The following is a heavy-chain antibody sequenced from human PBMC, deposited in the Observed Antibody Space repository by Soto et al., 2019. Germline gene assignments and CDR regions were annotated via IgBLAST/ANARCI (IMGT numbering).Heavy chain of an antibody. CDR1: GFTFDDYA. Sequence: PGGSLRLSCAASGFTFDDYAMHWVRQAPGKGLEWVSGISWNSGSIGYADSVKGRFTISRDNAKNSLYLQMNSLRAEDTALYYCAKDMGYRGDYFDYWGQGTLVTVSS. CDR3: AKDMGYRGDYFDY. CDR2: ISWNSGSI. D-gene: IGHD3-10*01. J-gene: IGHJ4*02. V-gene: IGHV3-9*01.